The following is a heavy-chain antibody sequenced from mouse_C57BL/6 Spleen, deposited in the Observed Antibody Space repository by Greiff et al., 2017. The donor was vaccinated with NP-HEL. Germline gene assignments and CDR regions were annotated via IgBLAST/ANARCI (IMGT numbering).Heavy chain of an antibody. CDR3: ATNYDYSWFAY. CDR2: ISNGGGST. J-gene: IGHJ3*01. CDR1: GFTFSDYY. V-gene: IGHV5-12*01. Sequence: EVRLVESGGGLVQPGGSLKLSCAASGFTFSDYYMYWVRQTPEKRLEWVAYISNGGGSTYYPDTVKGRFTISRDNAKNTLYLQMSRLKSEDTAMYYCATNYDYSWFAYWGQGTLVTVSA. D-gene: IGHD2-4*01.